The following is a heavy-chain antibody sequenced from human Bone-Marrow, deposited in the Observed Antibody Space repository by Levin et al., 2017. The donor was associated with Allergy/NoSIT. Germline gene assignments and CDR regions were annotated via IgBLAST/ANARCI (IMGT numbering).Heavy chain of an antibody. CDR3: ARGGEAVAGTAFDY. Sequence: TGGSLRLSCAVYGGSFSGYYWSWIRQPPGKGLEWIGEINHSGSTNYNPSLKSRVTISVDTSKNQFSLKLSSVTAADTAVYYCARGGEAVAGTAFDYWGQGTLVTVSS. CDR2: INHSGST. J-gene: IGHJ4*02. CDR1: GGSFSGYY. D-gene: IGHD6-19*01. V-gene: IGHV4-34*01.